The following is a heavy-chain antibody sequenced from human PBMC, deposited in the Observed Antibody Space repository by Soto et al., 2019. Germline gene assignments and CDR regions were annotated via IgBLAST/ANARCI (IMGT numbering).Heavy chain of an antibody. Sequence: QVQLEQSGAEVKKPGSSVKVSCKASGVTVNSYAIIWVRQAPGQGLEWMGSIIPLFGTANSAQKFRDRVTITADKSTSTAYMEVTRLRTEDTAVYYCAGLGDGKGYAYWGQGTLVTVSS. CDR2: IIPLFGTA. CDR3: AGLGDGKGYAY. J-gene: IGHJ4*02. D-gene: IGHD1-26*01. CDR1: GVTVNSYA. V-gene: IGHV1-69*06.